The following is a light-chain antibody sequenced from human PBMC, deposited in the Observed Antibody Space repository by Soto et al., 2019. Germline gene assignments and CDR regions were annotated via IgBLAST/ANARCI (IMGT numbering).Light chain of an antibody. V-gene: IGLV1-44*01. CDR1: SSNIGSNT. CDR3: ATWDDRLNGVV. Sequence: VLTQPPSASGTPGQRVTISCSGSSSNIGSNTVSWYQRLPGTAPKLLIYRNHQRPSGVPDRVSGSKSGTSASLAISGLQSEDEADYYCATWDDRLNGVVIGGGTKVTVL. J-gene: IGLJ3*02. CDR2: RNH.